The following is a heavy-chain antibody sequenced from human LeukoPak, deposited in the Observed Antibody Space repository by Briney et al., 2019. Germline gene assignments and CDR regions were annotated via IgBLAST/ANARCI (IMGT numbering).Heavy chain of an antibody. J-gene: IGHJ4*02. Sequence: ASVKVSCKASGYTFTSYGLSWVRQAPGQGLEWMGWRSAYNGNTNYAQKLQGRFTMTTDTSTSTAYMELRSLRSDDTAVYYCARDHASSCQLFDSWGQGTLVTVSS. CDR1: GYTFTSYG. CDR3: ARDHASSCQLFDS. CDR2: RSAYNGNT. D-gene: IGHD6-13*01. V-gene: IGHV1-18*01.